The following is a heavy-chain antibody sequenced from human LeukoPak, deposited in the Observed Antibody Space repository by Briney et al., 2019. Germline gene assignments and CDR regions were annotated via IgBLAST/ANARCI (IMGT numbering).Heavy chain of an antibody. CDR1: GYTFSGYY. Sequence: GASVKVSCKASGYTFSGYYMHWVRQAPGQGLEWMGWINPSSGGTNYAQKFQGRATMTRDTSISTAYMELSRLSSDDTAVYYCARDSCSSTSCLSIDDYWGQGTLVTVSS. CDR2: INPSSGGT. V-gene: IGHV1-2*02. CDR3: ARDSCSSTSCLSIDDY. J-gene: IGHJ4*02. D-gene: IGHD2-2*01.